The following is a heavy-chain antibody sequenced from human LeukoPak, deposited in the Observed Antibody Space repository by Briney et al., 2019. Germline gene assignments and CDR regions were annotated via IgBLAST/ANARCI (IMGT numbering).Heavy chain of an antibody. J-gene: IGHJ5*02. V-gene: IGHV3-74*01. CDR2: INTDGSST. Sequence: GGSLRLSCAASGFTFSSYWMHWVRQAPGKGLVWVSRINTDGSSTIYAESVKGRFTISRDNAENTLYLQMNSLRAEDTAVYYCARDEGGSYRWGQGTLVTVSS. CDR3: ARDEGGSYR. CDR1: GFTFSSYW. D-gene: IGHD1-26*01.